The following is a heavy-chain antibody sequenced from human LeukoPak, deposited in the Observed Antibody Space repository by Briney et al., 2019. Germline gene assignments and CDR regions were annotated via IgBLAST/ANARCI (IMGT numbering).Heavy chain of an antibody. CDR1: GYTFTGYY. D-gene: IGHD3-10*01. V-gene: IGHV1-2*02. J-gene: IGHJ4*02. Sequence: ATVKVSCKASGYTFTGYYMHWVRQAPGQGLEWMGWINPNSGGTNYAQKFQGRVTMTRDTSISTAYMELSRLRSDDTAVYYCATSMVRGAPSDYWGQGTLVIVSS. CDR3: ATSMVRGAPSDY. CDR2: INPNSGGT.